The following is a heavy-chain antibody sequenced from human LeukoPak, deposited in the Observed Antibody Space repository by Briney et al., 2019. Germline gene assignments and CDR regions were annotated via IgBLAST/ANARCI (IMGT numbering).Heavy chain of an antibody. Sequence: PSETLSLTCSVSGGSISSGGYSWSWIRQPPGKGLEWIGYIYHSGSTYYNPSLKSRVTISVDRSKNQFSLKLSSVTAADTAVYYCARVWTPVGALDYWGQGTLVTVSS. CDR1: GGSISSGGYS. CDR3: ARVWTPVGALDY. V-gene: IGHV4-30-2*01. J-gene: IGHJ4*02. CDR2: IYHSGST. D-gene: IGHD1-26*01.